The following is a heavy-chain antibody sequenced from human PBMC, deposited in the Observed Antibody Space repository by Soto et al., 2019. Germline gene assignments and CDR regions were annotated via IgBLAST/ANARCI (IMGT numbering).Heavy chain of an antibody. J-gene: IGHJ4*02. CDR3: ARDPYFGAICS. D-gene: IGHD3-16*01. Sequence: EVQLMESGGGLVQPGGSLRLSCAASGFSFSASWMAWVRQGPGKGLEWVADIKPDGSEKNYVDSVKGLGTISRDNAKNSLYLQMDSLRAADTAVYYCARDPYFGAICSWGLGTLVTVSA. CDR2: IKPDGSEK. V-gene: IGHV3-7*01. CDR1: GFSFSASW.